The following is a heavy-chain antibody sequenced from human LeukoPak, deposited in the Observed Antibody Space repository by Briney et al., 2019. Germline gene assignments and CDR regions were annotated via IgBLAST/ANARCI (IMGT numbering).Heavy chain of an antibody. CDR2: IIPIFGTA. Sequence: GASVKVSCKASGYTFTSYYMHWVRQAPGQGLEWMGGIIPIFGTANYAQKFQGRVTITADESTSTAYMELSSLRSEDTAVYYCAIHSSSWTEPFDYWGQGTLVTVSS. V-gene: IGHV1-69*13. D-gene: IGHD6-13*01. CDR3: AIHSSSWTEPFDY. J-gene: IGHJ4*02. CDR1: GYTFTSYY.